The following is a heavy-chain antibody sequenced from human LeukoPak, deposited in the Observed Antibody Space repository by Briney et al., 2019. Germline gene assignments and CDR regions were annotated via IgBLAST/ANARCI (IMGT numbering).Heavy chain of an antibody. CDR3: AREAWYNSRWYETENYYYYYYMDV. CDR1: GLTFGSYG. CDR2: IRYDGSNK. V-gene: IGHV3-30*02. D-gene: IGHD6-13*01. J-gene: IGHJ6*03. Sequence: GGSLRLSCAASGLTFGSYGMHWVRQAPGRGLEWVAFIRYDGSNKYYTDSVKGRFTISRDNTKNSMYLQMNSLRAEDTAVYYCAREAWYNSRWYETENYYYYYYMDVWGKGTTVTVSS.